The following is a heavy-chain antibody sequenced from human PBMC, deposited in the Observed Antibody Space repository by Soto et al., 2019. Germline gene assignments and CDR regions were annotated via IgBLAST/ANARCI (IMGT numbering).Heavy chain of an antibody. CDR3: AKGVSQYTPLALFAY. CDR1: GFTFSSYA. CDR2: ISGSDGRT. Sequence: EVQLLESGGGLVRPGGSLRLSGAAPGFTFSSYAMSWVRQAPGKGLEWVSTISGSDGRTYSTDSVKGRFTISRDNSRNTACLQMTSLRVEDTAVYYCAKGVSQYTPLALFAYWGRGTLVTVSS. J-gene: IGHJ4*02. V-gene: IGHV3-23*01. D-gene: IGHD5-18*01.